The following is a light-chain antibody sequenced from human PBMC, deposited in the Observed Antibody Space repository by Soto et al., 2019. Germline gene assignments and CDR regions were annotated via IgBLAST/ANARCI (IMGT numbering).Light chain of an antibody. V-gene: IGKV3-15*01. Sequence: EVVMTQSPATLSVSAGETTRLSCRASQSINSDVAWYQERPGQGPRLLIVAASTRAPGIPARCGGSGSGTEFALTINNLQSEDFAVYYCQQYITWPITFGQGTRLEIK. CDR2: AAS. CDR1: QSINSD. CDR3: QQYITWPIT. J-gene: IGKJ5*01.